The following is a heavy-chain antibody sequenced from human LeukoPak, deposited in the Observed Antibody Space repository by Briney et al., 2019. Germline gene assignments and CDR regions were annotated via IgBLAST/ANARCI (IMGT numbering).Heavy chain of an antibody. CDR3: ARDDLVVVTALDY. J-gene: IGHJ4*02. CDR2: INPSGGST. D-gene: IGHD2-21*02. Sequence: ASVKVSCKASGYTFTSYYMHWVRQAPGQGLEWMGIINPSGGSTSYAQKFQGRVTMTTDTSTSTAYMELRSLRSDDTAVYYCARDDLVVVTALDYWGQGTLVTVSS. CDR1: GYTFTSYY. V-gene: IGHV1-46*01.